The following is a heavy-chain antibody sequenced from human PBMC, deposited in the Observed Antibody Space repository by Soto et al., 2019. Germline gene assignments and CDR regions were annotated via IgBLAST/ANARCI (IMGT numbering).Heavy chain of an antibody. V-gene: IGHV1-69*05. D-gene: IGHD1-1*01. J-gene: IGHJ6*02. CDR1: GGTFSRYA. CDR2: IIPIFGTA. Sequence: QVQLVQSGAEVKKPGSSVKVSCKASGGTFSRYAISWVRQAPGQGLEWMGGIIPIFGTANYAQKFQGRVSITSDESTSTTSMELSSLRSDDTAVYYCARPQLEVNYFYAMDVWGQGTTVTVSS. CDR3: ARPQLEVNYFYAMDV.